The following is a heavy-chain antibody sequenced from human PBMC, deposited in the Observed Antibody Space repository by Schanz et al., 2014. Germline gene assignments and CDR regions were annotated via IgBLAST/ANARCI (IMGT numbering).Heavy chain of an antibody. CDR1: GFTLSNYA. V-gene: IGHV3-23*01. D-gene: IGHD2-8*01. Sequence: EVHLLDSGGGLVQPGGSLRLSCAASGFTLSNYAMSWVRQAPGKGLEWVSALSEGGGGTHYADSVRGRFTISRDDSKNTLFLQMNSLETEDTAVYYCTTDNGHFAFDFWGQGTMVTVSS. CDR3: TTDNGHFAFDF. J-gene: IGHJ3*01. CDR2: LSEGGGGT.